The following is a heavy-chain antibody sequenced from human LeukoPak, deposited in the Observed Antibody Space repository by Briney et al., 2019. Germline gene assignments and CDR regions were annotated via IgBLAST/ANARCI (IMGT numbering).Heavy chain of an antibody. Sequence: SQTLSLTCTVSGGSISSGDYYWSWIRQPPGKGLEWIGYIYYSGSTYYNPSLKSRVTISVDTSKNQFSLKLSSVTAADTAVYYCARDAQLVPRRAFDIWGQGTMVTVSS. CDR3: ARDAQLVPRRAFDI. J-gene: IGHJ3*02. CDR2: IYYSGST. V-gene: IGHV4-30-4*08. D-gene: IGHD6-13*01. CDR1: GGSISSGDYY.